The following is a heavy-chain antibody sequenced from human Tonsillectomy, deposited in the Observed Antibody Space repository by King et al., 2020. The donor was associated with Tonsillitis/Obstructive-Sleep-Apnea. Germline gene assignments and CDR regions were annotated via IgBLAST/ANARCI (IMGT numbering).Heavy chain of an antibody. J-gene: IGHJ5*02. V-gene: IGHV3-9*01. Sequence: DVQLVESGGGLVQPGRSLRLSCAASGFTFDDYAMHWVRQAPGKGLEWVSGISWNSGSIGYADSVKGRFTISRDNAKNSLYLQMNSLRAEDTALYYCAKGGTDEIVVVPAASGWFDPWGQGTLVTVSS. D-gene: IGHD2-2*01. CDR1: GFTFDDYA. CDR2: ISWNSGSI. CDR3: AKGGTDEIVVVPAASGWFDP.